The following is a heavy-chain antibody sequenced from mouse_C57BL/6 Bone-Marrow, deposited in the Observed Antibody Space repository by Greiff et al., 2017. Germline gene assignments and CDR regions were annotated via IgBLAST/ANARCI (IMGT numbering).Heavy chain of an antibody. D-gene: IGHD1-1*01. CDR3: ARERDFFITTVVGFDY. J-gene: IGHJ2*01. CDR1: GYTFTSYW. CDR2: IDPSDSYT. V-gene: IGHV1-50*01. Sequence: QVQLQQPGAELVKPGASVKLSCKASGYTFTSYWMQWIGEIDPSDSYTNYNQKFKGKATLTVDTSSSTAYMQLSRLTSEDSAVYYCARERDFFITTVVGFDYWGQGTTLTVSS.